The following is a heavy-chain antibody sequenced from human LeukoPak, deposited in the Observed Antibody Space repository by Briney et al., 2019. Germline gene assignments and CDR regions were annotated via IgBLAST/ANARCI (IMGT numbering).Heavy chain of an antibody. J-gene: IGHJ3*02. CDR3: EREDVTIEVAASGPFDI. CDR1: GFTFSSYW. D-gene: IGHD6-19*01. CDR2: IISDGSST. Sequence: GGSLRLSCAASGFTFSSYWRHWLPQAPGKGLVWVSRIISDGSSTTYAHSGKGRFTISRDNAKNTLYLQMNSLRAEDTAVYYCEREDVTIEVAASGPFDIWGQGTMVTVSS. V-gene: IGHV3-74*01.